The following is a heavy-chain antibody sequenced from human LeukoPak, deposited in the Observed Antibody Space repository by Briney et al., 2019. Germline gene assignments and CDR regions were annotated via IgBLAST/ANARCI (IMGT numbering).Heavy chain of an antibody. J-gene: IGHJ4*02. CDR1: GFTFSSYA. CDR2: LNEDGSDK. CDR3: ARRDTRGWYFYDY. Sequence: GGSLRLSCAASGFTFSSYAMSWVCQAPGKGLEWVANLNEDGSDKKYVDSVKGRFTISRDNAKNSLSLQMNSLRAEDTAVYYCARRDTRGWYFYDYWGQGALVAVSS. V-gene: IGHV3-7*01. D-gene: IGHD6-19*01.